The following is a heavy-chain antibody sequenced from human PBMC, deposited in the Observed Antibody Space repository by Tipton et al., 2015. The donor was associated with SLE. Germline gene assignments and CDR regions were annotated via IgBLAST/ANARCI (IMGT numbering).Heavy chain of an antibody. V-gene: IGHV4-34*01. D-gene: IGHD1-26*01. CDR2: INHSGST. J-gene: IGHJ3*02. CDR1: GGSFSGYY. Sequence: TLSLTCAVYGGSFSGYYWSWIRQPPGKGLEWIGEINHSGSTNYNPSLKSRVTISVDTSKNQSSLKLSSVTAADTAVYYCARGRAGAAFDIWGQGTMVTVSS. CDR3: ARGRAGAAFDI.